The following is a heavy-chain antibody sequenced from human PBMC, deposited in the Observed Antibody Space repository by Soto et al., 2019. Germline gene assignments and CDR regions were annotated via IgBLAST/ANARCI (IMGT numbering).Heavy chain of an antibody. V-gene: IGHV1-8*01. D-gene: IGHD2-21*02. CDR3: ARGGVVVVTAIRYYYYYGMDV. J-gene: IGHJ6*02. CDR2: MNPNSGNT. CDR1: GYTFTSYD. Sequence: GASVKVSCKASGYTFTSYDINWGRQATGQGLEWMGWMNPNSGNTGYAQKSQGRVTMTRNTSISTAYMELSSLRSEDTAVYYCARGGVVVVTAIRYYYYYGMDVGGQGTTVTVS.